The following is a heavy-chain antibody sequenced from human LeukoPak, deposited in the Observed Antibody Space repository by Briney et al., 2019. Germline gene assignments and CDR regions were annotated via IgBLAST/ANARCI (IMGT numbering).Heavy chain of an antibody. CDR1: GYTFTSYY. V-gene: IGHV1-46*01. D-gene: IGHD5-24*01. CDR3: ARVGDGYNYLGLLNYYYYYMDV. Sequence: ASVKVSCKASGYTFTSYYIHWVRQAPGQGLEWMGIINPSGGNTSYAQKFQGRVTMTTDTSTSTAYMELRSLRSDDTAVYYCARVGDGYNYLGLLNYYYYYMDVWGKGTTVTISS. J-gene: IGHJ6*03. CDR2: INPSGGNT.